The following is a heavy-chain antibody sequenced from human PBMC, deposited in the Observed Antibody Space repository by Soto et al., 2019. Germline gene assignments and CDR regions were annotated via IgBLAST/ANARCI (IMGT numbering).Heavy chain of an antibody. V-gene: IGHV1-69*02. CDR3: ARETEGGYYDY. J-gene: IGHJ4*02. D-gene: IGHD3-22*01. CDR2: IIPILGIA. CDR1: GGTFSSYT. Sequence: QVQLVQSGAEVKKPGSSVKVSCKASGGTFSSYTISWVRQAPGQGLEWMGRIIPILGIANYAQKFQGRVTXTXXKSTSTAYMELSSLRSEDTAVYYCARETEGGYYDYWGQGTLVTVSS.